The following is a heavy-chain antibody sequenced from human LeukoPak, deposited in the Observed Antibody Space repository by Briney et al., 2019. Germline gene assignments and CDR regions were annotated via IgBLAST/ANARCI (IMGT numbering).Heavy chain of an antibody. CDR2: IYSAGSSA. CDR3: ARVSGTCDYCDY. J-gene: IGHJ4*02. D-gene: IGHD1-1*01. Sequence: VSRIYSAGSSASYADSVKGRFTISRDNAKNTLYLQMNSLRAEDTAVYYCARVSGTCDYCDYCGQATLVT. V-gene: IGHV3-74*01.